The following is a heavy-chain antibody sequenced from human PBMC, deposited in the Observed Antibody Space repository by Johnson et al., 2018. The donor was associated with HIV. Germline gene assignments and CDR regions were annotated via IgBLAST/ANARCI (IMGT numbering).Heavy chain of an antibody. V-gene: IGHV3-53*01. J-gene: IGHJ3*02. CDR1: GFTVSSNY. CDR2: IYSGGST. Sequence: VQLVESGGGLIQPGGSLRLSCAASGFTVSSNYMSWVRQAPGKGLEWVSVIYSGGSTYYADSVKGRFTISRDNSKNTLYRQMNSLRAEDTAVYYCASSEYGDYLLDATFDIWGQGTMVTVSS. CDR3: ASSEYGDYLLDATFDI. D-gene: IGHD4-17*01.